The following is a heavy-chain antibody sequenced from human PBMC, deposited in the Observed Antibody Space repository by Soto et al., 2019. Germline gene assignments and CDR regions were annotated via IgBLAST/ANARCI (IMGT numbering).Heavy chain of an antibody. CDR3: ASRPSVLGVPAVDS. CDR1: GYTFTGYY. CDR2: INPNSGGT. J-gene: IGHJ4*02. Sequence: SVKVSCKASGYTFTGYYMHWVRQAPGQGLEWMGWINPNSGGTNYAQKFQGRVTMTRDTSISTAYMELSRLRSDDTAVYYCASRPSVLGVPAVDSWGPGTLVTVSS. V-gene: IGHV1-2*02. D-gene: IGHD2-2*01.